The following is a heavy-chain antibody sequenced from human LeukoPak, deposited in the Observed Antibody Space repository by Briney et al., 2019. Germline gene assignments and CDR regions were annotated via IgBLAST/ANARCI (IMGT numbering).Heavy chain of an antibody. CDR3: ASTGNDAQGVY. CDR2: ISSSSSYI. Sequence: GGSLRLSCAASGFTFSSYSMNWVRQAPGKGLEWVSSISSSSSYIYYADSVKGRFTISRDNAKNSLYMQMNSLRAEDTAVYYCASTGNDAQGVYWGQGTLVTVSS. D-gene: IGHD1-1*01. CDR1: GFTFSSYS. J-gene: IGHJ4*02. V-gene: IGHV3-21*01.